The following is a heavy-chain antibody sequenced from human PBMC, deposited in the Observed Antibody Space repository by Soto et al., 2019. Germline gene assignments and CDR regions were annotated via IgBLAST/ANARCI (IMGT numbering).Heavy chain of an antibody. D-gene: IGHD2-21*02. J-gene: IGHJ4*02. CDR3: ARGLIVMLAGIEELINSHFDS. Sequence: SETLSLTCTVSDASINSGGYYWSWIRQHPGKGLEWIGFIYYSGTTYYNPSLKSRVTTSVDTSKNQFSLRLSSVTAAATAVYYCARGLIVMLAGIEELINSHFDSWGQGTLVTVSS. CDR1: DASINSGGYY. V-gene: IGHV4-31*03. CDR2: IYYSGTT.